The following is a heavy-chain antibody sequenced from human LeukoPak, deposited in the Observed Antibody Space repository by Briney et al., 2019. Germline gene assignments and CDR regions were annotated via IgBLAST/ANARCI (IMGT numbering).Heavy chain of an antibody. V-gene: IGHV4-39*01. D-gene: IGHD3-10*01. J-gene: IGHJ3*02. CDR2: IYYSGST. Sequence: SETLSLTCTVSGGSISSSSYYWGWIRQPPGKGLEWIGNIYYSGSTNYNPSLKSRVTISVDTSNNQFSLNLTSVTAADTAVYYCVRGVRIWGQGTMVTVSS. CDR1: GGSISSSSYY. CDR3: VRGVRI.